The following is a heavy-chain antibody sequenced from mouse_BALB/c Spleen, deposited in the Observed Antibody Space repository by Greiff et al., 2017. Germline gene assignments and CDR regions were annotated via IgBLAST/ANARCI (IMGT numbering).Heavy chain of an antibody. V-gene: IGHV5-6-4*01. Sequence: EVHLVESGGGLVKPGGSLKLSCAASGFTFSSYTMSWVRQTPEKRLEWVATISSGGSYTYYPDSVKGRFTISRDNAKNTLYLQMSSLKSEDTAMYYCTRDPPDGYGSSYGAWFAYWGQGTLVTVSA. CDR2: ISSGGSYT. CDR3: TRDPPDGYGSSYGAWFAY. D-gene: IGHD1-1*01. J-gene: IGHJ3*01. CDR1: GFTFSSYT.